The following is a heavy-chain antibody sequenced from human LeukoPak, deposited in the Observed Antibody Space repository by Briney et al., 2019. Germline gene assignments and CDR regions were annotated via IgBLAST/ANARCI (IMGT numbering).Heavy chain of an antibody. J-gene: IGHJ3*02. CDR3: ASGRGRGFDAFDI. CDR2: ISSSSSYI. V-gene: IGHV3-21*01. CDR1: GFTFSSYS. Sequence: GGSLRLSCAASGFTFSSYSMNWVRQAPGKGLEWVSSISSSSSYIYYADSVKGRFTISRDNAENSLYLQMNSLRAEDTAVYYCASGRGRGFDAFDIWGQGTMVTVSS. D-gene: IGHD2-15*01.